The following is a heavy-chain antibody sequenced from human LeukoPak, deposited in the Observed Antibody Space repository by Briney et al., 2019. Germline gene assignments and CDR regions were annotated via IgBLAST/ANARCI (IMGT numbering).Heavy chain of an antibody. V-gene: IGHV1-69*13. Sequence: GASVTVSFTASGGTFSIYAISWVRQAPGQGQEWMGGIIPIFGTANYAQNFQGRVTITADESTSTAYMELSSLRSEDTAVYYCASGDGYNSDGYWGQGTLVTVSS. CDR1: GGTFSIYA. D-gene: IGHD5-24*01. CDR3: ASGDGYNSDGY. J-gene: IGHJ4*02. CDR2: IIPIFGTA.